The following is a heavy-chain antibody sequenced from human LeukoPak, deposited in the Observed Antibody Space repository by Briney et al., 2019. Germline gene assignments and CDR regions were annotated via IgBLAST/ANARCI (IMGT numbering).Heavy chain of an antibody. CDR3: AREYYYYYGMDV. CDR1: GYTFTCYY. Sequence: ASVKVSCKASGYTFTCYYMHWVRQAPGQGLEWMGWINPNSGGTNYAQKFQGRVTMTRDTSISTAYMELSRLRSDDTAVYYCAREYYYYYGMDVWGQGTTVTVAS. V-gene: IGHV1-2*02. CDR2: INPNSGGT. J-gene: IGHJ6*02.